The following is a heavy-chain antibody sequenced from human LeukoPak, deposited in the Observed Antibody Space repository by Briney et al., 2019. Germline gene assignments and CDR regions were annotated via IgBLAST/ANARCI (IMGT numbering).Heavy chain of an antibody. V-gene: IGHV3-30*02. CDR1: GFTFSTYG. CDR3: AKEYRYDYNYYYSMDV. D-gene: IGHD1-1*01. CDR2: IRYDGSNK. Sequence: GGSLRLSCTASGFTFSTYGMHWVRQAPGKGLEWVAFIRYDGSNKYHADSVKGRFTISRDNSKNTVYLQMNSLRAEDTAVYFCAKEYRYDYNYYYSMDVWGKGTTVTISS. J-gene: IGHJ6*03.